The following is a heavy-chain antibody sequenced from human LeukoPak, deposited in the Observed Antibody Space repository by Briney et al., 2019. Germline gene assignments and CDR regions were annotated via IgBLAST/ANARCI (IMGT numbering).Heavy chain of an antibody. CDR1: GYTFTGYY. V-gene: IGHV1-2*02. D-gene: IGHD3-3*01. J-gene: IGHJ4*02. Sequence: GASVKVSCKASGYTFTGYYMHWVRQAPGQGLEWMGWINPNSGGTNYAQKFQGRVTMTRDTSISTAYMELSRLRSDDTAVYCCARYYDFWSGFDYWGQGTLVTVSS. CDR2: INPNSGGT. CDR3: ARYYDFWSGFDY.